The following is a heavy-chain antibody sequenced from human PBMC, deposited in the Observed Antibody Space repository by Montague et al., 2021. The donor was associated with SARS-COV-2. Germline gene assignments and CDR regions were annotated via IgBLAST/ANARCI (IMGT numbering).Heavy chain of an antibody. CDR2: IYYSGST. Sequence: SETLSLTCTVSGGSISSYYWSWIRQPPGKGLEWIGNIYYSGSTNYSHSXXSRVTITVDTSKNQFSLKLSSVTAADTAVYYCARVFPRWLQFDPYFDYWGQGTLVTVSS. J-gene: IGHJ4*02. V-gene: IGHV4-59*01. CDR1: GGSISSYY. D-gene: IGHD5-24*01. CDR3: ARVFPRWLQFDPYFDY.